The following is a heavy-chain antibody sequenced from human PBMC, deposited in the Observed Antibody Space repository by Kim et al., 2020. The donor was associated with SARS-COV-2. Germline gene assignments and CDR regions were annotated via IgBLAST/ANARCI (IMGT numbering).Heavy chain of an antibody. Sequence: GSEKDYVDSVKGRFNISRDNAKNSLYLQMNSLRAEDTAVYYCSGSLNFWGQGTLVTVSS. CDR3: SGSLNF. CDR2: GSEK. V-gene: IGHV3-7*01. J-gene: IGHJ4*02.